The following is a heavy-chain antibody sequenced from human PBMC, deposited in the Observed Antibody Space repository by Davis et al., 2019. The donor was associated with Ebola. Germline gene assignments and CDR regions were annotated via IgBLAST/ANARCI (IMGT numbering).Heavy chain of an antibody. J-gene: IGHJ4*02. CDR1: GGSFSGYY. CDR3: ARDGYSSGWLDY. D-gene: IGHD6-19*01. Sequence: SETLSLTCAVYGGSFSGYYWSWIRQPPGKGLEWIGEINHSGSTNYNPSLKSRVTISVDTSKNQFSLKLSSVTAADTAVYYCARDGYSSGWLDYWGQGTLVTASS. V-gene: IGHV4-34*01. CDR2: INHSGST.